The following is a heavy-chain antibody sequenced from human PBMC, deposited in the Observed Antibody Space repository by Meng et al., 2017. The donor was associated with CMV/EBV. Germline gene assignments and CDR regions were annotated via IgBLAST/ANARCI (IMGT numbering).Heavy chain of an antibody. J-gene: IGHJ5*02. CDR1: GFTFSSFW. V-gene: IGHV3-74*01. CDR2: INSDGSST. Sequence: GESLKISCAASGFTFSSFWMHWVRPAPGKGLVWVSRINSDGSSTSYADSVKGRFTISRDNAKNTLYLQMNSLRAEDTAVYYCARGGANMVRGLLDWFDPWGQGTLVTVSS. CDR3: ARGGANMVRGLLDWFDP. D-gene: IGHD3-10*01.